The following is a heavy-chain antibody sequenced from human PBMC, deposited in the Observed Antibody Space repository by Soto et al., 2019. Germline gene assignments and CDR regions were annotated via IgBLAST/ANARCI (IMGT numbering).Heavy chain of an antibody. V-gene: IGHV3-21*01. J-gene: IGHJ6*02. CDR3: ARGCTGDNCYTSSYSYGMDV. Sequence: GGSLRLSCAASGFTFNTYSMNWVRQAPGKGLEWVSSITISSSYIYYADSVKGRFTISRDNAKNSLYLLMNSLRAEDTAVYFCARGCTGDNCYTSSYSYGMDVWGQGATVTVSS. CDR1: GFTFNTYS. CDR2: ITISSSYI. D-gene: IGHD2-15*01.